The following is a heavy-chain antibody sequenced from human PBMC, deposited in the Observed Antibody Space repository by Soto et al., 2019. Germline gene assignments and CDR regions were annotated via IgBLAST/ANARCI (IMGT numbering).Heavy chain of an antibody. Sequence: QVQLQESGPGLVKPSQTLSLTCTVSGGSISSGGYYWSWIRQHPGKGLEWIGDIYYSGSTYYNPSLKSRVTISVDTSKNQFSLKLSSVTAADTAVYYCASMSNNLNYGFDYYYYTDVWGKGTTVTVSS. V-gene: IGHV4-31*03. D-gene: IGHD1-7*01. CDR2: IYYSGST. J-gene: IGHJ6*03. CDR3: ASMSNNLNYGFDYYYYTDV. CDR1: GGSISSGGYY.